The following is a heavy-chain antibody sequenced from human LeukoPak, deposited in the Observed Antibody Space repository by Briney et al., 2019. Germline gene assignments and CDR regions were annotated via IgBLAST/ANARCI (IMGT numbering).Heavy chain of an antibody. V-gene: IGHV3-21*01. Sequence: GGSLRLSCAASGFTFSSSSMNWVRQAPGKGLEWVSSISSSSSYIYYADSVKGRFTISRDNAKNSLYLQMNSLRAEDTAVYYCARKGYDSSGLRFDPWGQGTLVTVSS. D-gene: IGHD3-22*01. CDR2: ISSSSSYI. J-gene: IGHJ5*02. CDR3: ARKGYDSSGLRFDP. CDR1: GFTFSSSS.